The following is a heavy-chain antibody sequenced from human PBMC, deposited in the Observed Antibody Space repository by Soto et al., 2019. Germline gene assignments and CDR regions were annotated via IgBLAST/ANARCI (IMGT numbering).Heavy chain of an antibody. CDR1: GFTFSSYG. V-gene: IGHV3-30*18. J-gene: IGHJ3*02. Sequence: PGGSLRLSCAASGFTFSSYGVHWVRQAPGKGLEWVEVISYDGSNKYYADSVKGRFTISRDNSKNTLYLQMNSLRAEDTAVYYCAKDHRKIAVAGYAFDIWGQGTMVTVSS. D-gene: IGHD6-19*01. CDR2: ISYDGSNK. CDR3: AKDHRKIAVAGYAFDI.